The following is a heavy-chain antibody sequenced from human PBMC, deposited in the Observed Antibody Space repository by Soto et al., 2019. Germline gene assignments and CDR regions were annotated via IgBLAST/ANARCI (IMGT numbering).Heavy chain of an antibody. J-gene: IGHJ4*02. D-gene: IGHD6-19*01. Sequence: EVQLLESGGGLVQPGGSLRLSCAASGFTFSTYAMNWVRQAPGKGLEWVSGISGSGDSTYYADSVKGRFTVSRDNSKDTLYLQMNSLRGEGRAVFYCAKERSSGWSFDYWGQGTLVTVSP. CDR3: AKERSSGWSFDY. CDR2: ISGSGDST. V-gene: IGHV3-23*01. CDR1: GFTFSTYA.